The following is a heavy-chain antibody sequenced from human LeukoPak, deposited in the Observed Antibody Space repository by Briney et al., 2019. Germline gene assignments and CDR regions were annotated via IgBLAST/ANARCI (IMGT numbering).Heavy chain of an antibody. CDR1: GYTFTGYY. V-gene: IGHV1-2*06. J-gene: IGHJ4*02. CDR2: INPKSGGT. CDR3: AISTSPYVIEVWTNGPLDY. D-gene: IGHD3-22*01. Sequence: ASVKVSCKASGYTFTGYYMHWVRQAPGQGLEWMGRINPKSGGTNYAQEFQGRVTMTRDTSINTAYMELSRVRSDDTAVYYCAISTSPYVIEVWTNGPLDYWGQGTLVTVSS.